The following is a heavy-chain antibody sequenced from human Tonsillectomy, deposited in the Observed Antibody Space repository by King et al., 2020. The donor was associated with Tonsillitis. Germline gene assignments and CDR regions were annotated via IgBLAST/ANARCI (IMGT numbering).Heavy chain of an antibody. Sequence: VQLVESGAEVKKPGESLRISCTGSGYSFTNYWISWVRQMPGKGLEWMGRIDPSDSYTKYSPSFQGHVTISTDKSISTAYLQWSSLKASDTAMYYCARRQVLSNWASFDYWGQGTLVTVSS. V-gene: IGHV5-10-1*03. CDR2: IDPSDSYT. CDR1: GYSFTNYW. CDR3: ARRQVLSNWASFDY. J-gene: IGHJ4*02. D-gene: IGHD2-2*01.